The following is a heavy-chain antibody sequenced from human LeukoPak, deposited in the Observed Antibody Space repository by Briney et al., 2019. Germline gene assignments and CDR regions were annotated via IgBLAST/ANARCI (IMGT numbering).Heavy chain of an antibody. Sequence: GGSLRLSCAASGFTFSSYAMSWVRQAPGKGLEGVSAISGSGGSTYYADSVKGRFTISRDNSKNTLYLQMNSLRAEGTAVYYCAKDHLGYCSGGSCPNDYWGQGTLVTVSS. CDR1: GFTFSSYA. V-gene: IGHV3-23*01. CDR2: ISGSGGST. J-gene: IGHJ4*02. D-gene: IGHD2-15*01. CDR3: AKDHLGYCSGGSCPNDY.